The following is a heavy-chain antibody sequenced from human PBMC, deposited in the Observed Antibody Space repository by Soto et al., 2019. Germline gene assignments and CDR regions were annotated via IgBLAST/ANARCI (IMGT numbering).Heavy chain of an antibody. D-gene: IGHD1-26*01. CDR1: GYTFTSYG. CDR3: ARDMHAGFTHYFDP. J-gene: IGHJ5*02. CDR2: IRAYNGNT. V-gene: IGHV1-18*01. Sequence: ASVKVSCKASGYTFTSYGISWVRQAPGQGLEWMGWIRAYNGNTNYAQKLQGRVTMTTDTSTSTAYMELRSLRSDYTAVYYCARDMHAGFTHYFDPWGQGTLVTVSS.